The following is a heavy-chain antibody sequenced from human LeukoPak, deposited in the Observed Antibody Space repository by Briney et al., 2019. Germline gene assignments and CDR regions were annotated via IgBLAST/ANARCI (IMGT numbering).Heavy chain of an antibody. Sequence: PGGSLRLSCAASGFTFNIYWMHWVRQAPGKGLVWVSRVNSDGTSTIYADSVKGRFTISRDNAKNTVYLQMNSLRAEDTAVYYCARDWRSHFDYRGQGTLVTVSS. CDR3: ARDWRSHFDY. V-gene: IGHV3-74*01. CDR2: VNSDGTST. J-gene: IGHJ4*02. CDR1: GFTFNIYW.